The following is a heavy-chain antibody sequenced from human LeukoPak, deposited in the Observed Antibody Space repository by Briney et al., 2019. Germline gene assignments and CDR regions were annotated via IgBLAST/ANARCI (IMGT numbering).Heavy chain of an antibody. Sequence: SETLSLTCSVSGGSISISSYYWVWIRQPPGKGLEWIGSIHYRGSTYYNPSLKSRVTFSVDTSRNQFSLKLSSLTAADTAVYYCARHSGGSSCYDYWGQGTLVTVSS. V-gene: IGHV4-39*01. J-gene: IGHJ4*02. CDR1: GGSISISSYY. CDR2: IHYRGST. CDR3: ARHSGGSSCYDY. D-gene: IGHD2-15*01.